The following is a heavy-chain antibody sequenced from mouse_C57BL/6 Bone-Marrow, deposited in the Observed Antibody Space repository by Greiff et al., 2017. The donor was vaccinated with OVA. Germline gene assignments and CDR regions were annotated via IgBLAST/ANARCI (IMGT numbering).Heavy chain of an antibody. CDR3: ARDDYDGAYAMDY. D-gene: IGHD2-4*01. Sequence: QVQLQQSGPELVKPGASVKLSCKASGYTFTSYDINWVKQSPGQGLEWIGWIYPRDGSPKYNEKFKGKATLTVDTSSSTAYIELHRLTSEDSAVYFCARDDYDGAYAMDYWGQGTSVTVSS. V-gene: IGHV1-85*01. J-gene: IGHJ4*01. CDR2: IYPRDGSP. CDR1: GYTFTSYD.